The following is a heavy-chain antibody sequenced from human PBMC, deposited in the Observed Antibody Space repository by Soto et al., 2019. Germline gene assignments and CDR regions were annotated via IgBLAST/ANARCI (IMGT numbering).Heavy chain of an antibody. J-gene: IGHJ4*02. CDR3: AAPLSYSYGLDY. Sequence: QVQLVQSGAEVKKPGASVKVSCKTSGYTFTSYGFSWVRQAPGQGLEWMGWISAYNGNTNYEQKIQARVTMTTDTSTSTAYMELRSLRSDDTAVYYCAAPLSYSYGLDYWGQGTLVTVSS. D-gene: IGHD5-18*01. CDR2: ISAYNGNT. CDR1: GYTFTSYG. V-gene: IGHV1-18*01.